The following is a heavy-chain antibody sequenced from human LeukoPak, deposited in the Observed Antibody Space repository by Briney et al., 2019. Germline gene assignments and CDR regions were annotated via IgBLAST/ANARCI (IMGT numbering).Heavy chain of an antibody. D-gene: IGHD6-19*01. J-gene: IGHJ4*02. Sequence: GGSLRLSCAASGFTFSSYGMHWVRQAPGKGLEWVAFIRYDGSNKYYADSVKGRFTISRDNAKNSLYLQMNSLRAEDTAVYYCAREPAGSGWYDYWGQGTLVTVSS. CDR1: GFTFSSYG. CDR3: AREPAGSGWYDY. CDR2: IRYDGSNK. V-gene: IGHV3-30*02.